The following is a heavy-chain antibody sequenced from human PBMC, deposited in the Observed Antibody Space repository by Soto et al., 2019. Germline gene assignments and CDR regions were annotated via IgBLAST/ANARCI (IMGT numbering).Heavy chain of an antibody. V-gene: IGHV3-30-3*01. CDR3: ARAFSIGYGFDY. Sequence: GGSLRLSCAASGFTFSSYAMHWVRQAPGKGLEWVAVISYDGSNKYYADSVKGRFTISRDNSKNTLYLQMNSLRAEDTAVYYCARAFSIGYGFDYWGQGTLVTVSS. CDR1: GFTFSSYA. J-gene: IGHJ4*02. CDR2: ISYDGSNK. D-gene: IGHD3-10*01.